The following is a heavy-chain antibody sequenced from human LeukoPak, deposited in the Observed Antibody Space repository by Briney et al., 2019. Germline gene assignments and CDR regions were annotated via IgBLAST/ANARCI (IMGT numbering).Heavy chain of an antibody. D-gene: IGHD1-26*01. V-gene: IGHV4-34*01. J-gene: IGHJ4*02. CDR1: GGSFSGYY. CDR2: IAHSGST. Sequence: SETLSLTCAVYGGSFSGYYWNWIRQPPGKGLEWIGEIAHSGSTNYNPSLKSRVTISVDTSKNQFSLKLSSVTAADTAVYYCASPNGGSFYSFDYWGQGTLVTVSS. CDR3: ASPNGGSFYSFDY.